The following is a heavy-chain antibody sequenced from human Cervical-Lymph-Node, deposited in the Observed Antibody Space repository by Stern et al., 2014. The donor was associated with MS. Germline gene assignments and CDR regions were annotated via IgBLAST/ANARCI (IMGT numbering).Heavy chain of an antibody. V-gene: IGHV1-69*01. CDR3: ALRRSYSVY. CDR1: GDTFRSYA. D-gene: IGHD2-15*01. Sequence: QVQLVQSGSEVKKPGSSVKVSCKPSGDTFRSYALSWVRQAPGKGLEWVGGLLPFLGATIYAQKFQGRVTITPEESTGTAFMELSNLTSDDTAVYYCALRRSYSVYWGRGTLITVSS. CDR2: LLPFLGAT. J-gene: IGHJ4*02.